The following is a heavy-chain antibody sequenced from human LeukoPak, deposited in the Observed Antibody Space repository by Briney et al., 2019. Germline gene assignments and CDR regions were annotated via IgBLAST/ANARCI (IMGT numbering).Heavy chain of an antibody. CDR3: ATGRPGSLLDY. CDR2: FDPEDDVR. D-gene: IGHD1-1*01. CDR1: GYALSESS. Sequence: ASVKVSCKVSGYALSESSMHWVRQAPGKGLEWMGGFDPEDDVRVYAQVLQGRVTMTEDTSTDTAYMELSSLRSEDTAVYFCATGRPGSLLDYWGQGTVVTVSS. V-gene: IGHV1-24*01. J-gene: IGHJ4*02.